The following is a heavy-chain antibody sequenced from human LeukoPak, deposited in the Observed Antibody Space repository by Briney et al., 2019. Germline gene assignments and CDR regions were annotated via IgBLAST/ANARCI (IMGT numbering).Heavy chain of an antibody. CDR2: IKSKTDGGTA. CDR3: TTGAWIQLWLADY. V-gene: IGHV3-15*01. D-gene: IGHD5-18*01. CDR1: GFTFNDYA. Sequence: PGGSLRLSCAASGFTFNDYAMYWVRQAPGKGLEWVGLIKSKTDGGTADYAAPVKGRFTISRDDSKTTLYLQMNSLKAEDTAVYYCTTGAWIQLWLADYWGRGTLVTVSS. J-gene: IGHJ4*02.